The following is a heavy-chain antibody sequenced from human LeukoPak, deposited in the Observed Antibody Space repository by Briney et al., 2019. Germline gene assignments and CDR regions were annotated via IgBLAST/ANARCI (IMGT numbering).Heavy chain of an antibody. V-gene: IGHV1-8*03. D-gene: IGHD2-21*02. CDR3: ARTTSMTASGYDY. CDR2: INPDTGDK. J-gene: IGHJ4*02. CDR1: GYTFTNYH. Sequence: ASVKVSCKASGYTFTNYHINWVQQASGQGLEWMTWINPDTGDKGYARKFQDRVTITTDTSISTAYMELSSLSSEDTAVYFCARTTSMTASGYDYWGQGTLVAVSS.